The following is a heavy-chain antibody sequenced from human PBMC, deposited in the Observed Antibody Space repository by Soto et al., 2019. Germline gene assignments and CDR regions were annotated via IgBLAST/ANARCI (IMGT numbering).Heavy chain of an antibody. D-gene: IGHD1-7*01. CDR1: GFTFSSYS. V-gene: IGHV3-21*04. CDR2: ISSSSSYI. Sequence: PGGSLRLSCAASGFTFSSYSMNWVRRAPGKGLEWVSSISSSSSYIYYADSVKGRFTISRDNAKNSLYLQMNSLRAEDTAVYYCARERKRTHDAFDIWGQGTMVTVSS. J-gene: IGHJ3*02. CDR3: ARERKRTHDAFDI.